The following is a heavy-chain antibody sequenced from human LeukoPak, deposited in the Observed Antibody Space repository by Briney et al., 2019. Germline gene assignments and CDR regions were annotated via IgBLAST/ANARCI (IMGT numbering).Heavy chain of an antibody. CDR2: IYYSGST. D-gene: IGHD3-16*02. CDR3: ARGVYYVWGSYRVDAFDI. CDR1: GGSISSYY. Sequence: SETLSLTCTVSGGSISSYYWSWIRQPPGKGLEWIGYIYYSGSTNYNPSLKSRVTISVDTSKNQFSLKLSSVTAADTAVYYCARGVYYVWGSYRVDAFDIWGQGTMVTVSS. J-gene: IGHJ3*02. V-gene: IGHV4-59*01.